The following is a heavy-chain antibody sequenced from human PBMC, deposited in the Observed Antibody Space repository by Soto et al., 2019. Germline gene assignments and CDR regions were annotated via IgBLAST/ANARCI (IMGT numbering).Heavy chain of an antibody. Sequence: SETLSLTCTVSGGSISSYYCSWFRLPPGKGLECIGYIYYSGSTNYNPSLKSRVTIAVDTSKNQFSLKLSSVTAADTAVYYCARGYSSGWNGTLYYYYYYMDVWGKGTTVTVSS. CDR1: GGSISSYY. V-gene: IGHV4-59*01. J-gene: IGHJ6*03. CDR2: IYYSGST. CDR3: ARGYSSGWNGTLYYYYYYMDV. D-gene: IGHD6-19*01.